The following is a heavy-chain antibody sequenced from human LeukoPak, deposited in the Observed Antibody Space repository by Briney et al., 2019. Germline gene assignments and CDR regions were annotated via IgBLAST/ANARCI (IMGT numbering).Heavy chain of an antibody. Sequence: ASVKVSCKASGYTFTGYYMHWVRQAPGQGLEWMGWINPNSGGTNYAQKFQGRVTMTRDTSISTAYMELSRLRSDDTAVYYCARGPLYCSGGSCTDRFDPWGQGTLVTVSS. CDR2: INPNSGGT. D-gene: IGHD2-15*01. CDR3: ARGPLYCSGGSCTDRFDP. J-gene: IGHJ5*02. CDR1: GYTFTGYY. V-gene: IGHV1-2*02.